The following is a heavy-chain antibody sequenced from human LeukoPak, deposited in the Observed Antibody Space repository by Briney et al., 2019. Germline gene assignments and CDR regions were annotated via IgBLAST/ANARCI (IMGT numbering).Heavy chain of an antibody. CDR1: GYTFTSYG. D-gene: IGHD2-2*01. CDR3: ARDWGCSSTSCSVEGIYYYYMDV. J-gene: IGHJ6*03. Sequence: ASVKVSRKASGYTFTSYGISWVRQAPGQGLEWMGWISAYNGNTNYAQKLQGRVTMTTDTPTSTAYMELRSLRSDDTAVYYCARDWGCSSTSCSVEGIYYYYMDVWGKGTTVTISS. CDR2: ISAYNGNT. V-gene: IGHV1-18*01.